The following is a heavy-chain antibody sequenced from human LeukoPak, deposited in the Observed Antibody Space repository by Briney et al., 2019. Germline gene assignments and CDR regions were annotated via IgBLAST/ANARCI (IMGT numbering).Heavy chain of an antibody. CDR2: IYYSGST. D-gene: IGHD2-15*01. V-gene: IGHV4-59*08. Sequence: SETLSLTCTVSGDSISSYSWSWIRQPPGKGLEWIGYIYYSGSTNYNPSLKSRVTISVDTSKNQFSLKLSSATTADTAVYCCARRYCSGGSCYPDYWGQGTLVTVSS. CDR1: GDSISSYS. CDR3: ARRYCSGGSCYPDY. J-gene: IGHJ4*02.